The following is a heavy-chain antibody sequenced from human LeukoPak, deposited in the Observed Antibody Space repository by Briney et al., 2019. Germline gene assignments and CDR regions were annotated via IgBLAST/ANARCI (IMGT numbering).Heavy chain of an antibody. V-gene: IGHV4-61*02. D-gene: IGHD1-14*01. Sequence: SETLSLTCTVSGGSISSSSYYWSWIRQPAGKGLEWIGRIYTSGSTNYNPSLKSRVTISVDTSKNQFSLKLSSVTAADTAVYYCARYNPTSARFDYWGQGTLVTVSS. CDR3: ARYNPTSARFDY. CDR1: GGSISSSSYY. J-gene: IGHJ4*02. CDR2: IYTSGST.